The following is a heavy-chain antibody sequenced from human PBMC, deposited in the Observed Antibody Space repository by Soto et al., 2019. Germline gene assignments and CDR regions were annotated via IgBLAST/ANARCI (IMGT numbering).Heavy chain of an antibody. CDR2: ISGSGGST. CDR3: ARHSSSSPYHYNMDV. CDR1: GFAFSDYA. V-gene: IGHV3-23*01. J-gene: IGHJ6*02. D-gene: IGHD6-6*01. Sequence: GVLRLSCAASGFAFSDYAMSWIRQAPGKGLEWVSVISGSGGSTYYADSVTGRLTISRDNSKNTLYLQVSSLRADDTAVYYCARHSSSSPYHYNMDVWGQGTTVTVSS.